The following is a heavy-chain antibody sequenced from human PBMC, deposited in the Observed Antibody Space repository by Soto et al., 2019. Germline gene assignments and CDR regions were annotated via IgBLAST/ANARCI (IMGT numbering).Heavy chain of an antibody. D-gene: IGHD3-3*02. J-gene: IGHJ5*02. CDR1: GGSISSSSYY. Sequence: SETLSLTCTVSGGSISSSSYYWGWIRQPPGKGLEWIGYINHSGSIYYNPSLKSRVTISVDRSKNQFSLKLSSVTAADTAVYYCARGPPFLPWGQGTLVTVSS. CDR2: INHSGSI. CDR3: ARGPPFLP. V-gene: IGHV4-30-2*01.